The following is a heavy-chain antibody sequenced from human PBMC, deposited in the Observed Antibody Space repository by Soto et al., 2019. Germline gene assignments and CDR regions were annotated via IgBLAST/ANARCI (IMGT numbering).Heavy chain of an antibody. V-gene: IGHV3-13*01. Sequence: PGGSLRLSCEASGFTFSSHDMHWVRQATGKGLEWVSTIGTAGDTYYPGSVKGRFTISRENAKNALYLQMDSLGVGDTAVYYCARDSGYYGMDVWGQGTTVTVSS. CDR1: GFTFSSHD. J-gene: IGHJ6*02. CDR2: IGTAGDT. CDR3: ARDSGYYGMDV. D-gene: IGHD2-8*02.